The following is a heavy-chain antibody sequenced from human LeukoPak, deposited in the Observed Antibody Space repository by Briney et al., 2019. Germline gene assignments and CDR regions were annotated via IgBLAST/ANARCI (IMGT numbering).Heavy chain of an antibody. Sequence: ASVKVSCKPSGYTFTGYYMHWVRQAPGQGLEWMGWINPNSGGTNYAQKFQGRVTMTRDTSISTAYMELSRLRSDDAAVYYCARAPTHRPWELPNFDYWGQGTLVTVSS. CDR1: GYTFTGYY. J-gene: IGHJ4*02. V-gene: IGHV1-2*02. CDR3: ARAPTHRPWELPNFDY. D-gene: IGHD1-26*01. CDR2: INPNSGGT.